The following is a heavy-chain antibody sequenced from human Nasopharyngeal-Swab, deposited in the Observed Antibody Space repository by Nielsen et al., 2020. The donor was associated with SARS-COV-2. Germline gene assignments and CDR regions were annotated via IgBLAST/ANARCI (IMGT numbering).Heavy chain of an antibody. J-gene: IGHJ4*02. D-gene: IGHD2-2*01. CDR3: AREQAAMYYFDY. Sequence: ASVKVSCKASGYTFANYGIAWVRQAPGQGPEWMGWISGKNGNTNYAQKVQGRVTMTTDTSTSTAYMELRSLRSDDTAVYYCAREQAAMYYFDYWGQGALVTVSS. CDR2: ISGKNGNT. CDR1: GYTFANYG. V-gene: IGHV1-18*01.